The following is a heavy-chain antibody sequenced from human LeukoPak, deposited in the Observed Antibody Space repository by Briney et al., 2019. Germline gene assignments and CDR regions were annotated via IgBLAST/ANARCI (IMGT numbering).Heavy chain of an antibody. J-gene: IGHJ4*02. Sequence: RSSETLSLTCTVSGGSITGYYWTWIRQSPGRGRDWIGYISDMGSTNYNPSMRSRVTISVDTSKNQFSLKLRSVTAADTAVHYCARVGDWNDLYYWGPGILVTVSS. CDR1: GGSITGYY. V-gene: IGHV4-59*01. CDR3: ARVGDWNDLYY. CDR2: ISDMGST. D-gene: IGHD1-1*01.